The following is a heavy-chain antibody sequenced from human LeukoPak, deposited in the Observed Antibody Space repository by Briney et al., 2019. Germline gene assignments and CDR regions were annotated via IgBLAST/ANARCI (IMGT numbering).Heavy chain of an antibody. J-gene: IGHJ4*02. CDR2: INPSGGST. CDR3: ARQGHYDFWSGYYGGLGY. Sequence: ASVKVSCKASGYTFTSYGISWVRQAPGQGLEWMGIINPSGGSTSYAQKFQGRATMTRDMSTSTVYMELSSLRSEDTAVYYCARQGHYDFWSGYYGGLGYWGQGTLVTVSS. V-gene: IGHV1-46*01. D-gene: IGHD3-3*01. CDR1: GYTFTSYG.